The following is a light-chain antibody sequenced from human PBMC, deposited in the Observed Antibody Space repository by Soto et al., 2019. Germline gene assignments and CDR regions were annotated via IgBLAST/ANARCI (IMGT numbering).Light chain of an antibody. J-gene: IGKJ4*01. CDR1: PSVLFSSNNKNY. V-gene: IGKV4-1*01. CDR3: QQYYSTLT. Sequence: DILINQFPGSPAVSLGERATINCKSTPSVLFSSNNKNYLAWYQQKPGQPPKLLIYWASTRESGVPDRFSGSGSGTDITLTISSLQAEDVAVYYCQQYYSTLTFGGGTTVEIK. CDR2: WAS.